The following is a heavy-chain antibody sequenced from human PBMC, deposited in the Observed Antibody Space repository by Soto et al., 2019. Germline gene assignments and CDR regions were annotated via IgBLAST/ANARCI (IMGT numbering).Heavy chain of an antibody. CDR3: AKGPILTSWYGYYDFWSGYYGVEDAFDI. V-gene: IGHV3-23*01. Sequence: GGSLRLSCAASGFTFSSYAMSWVRQAPGKGLEWVSAISGSGGSTYYADSVKGRFTISRDNSKNTLYLQMNSLRAEDTAVYYCAKGPILTSWYGYYDFWSGYYGVEDAFDIWGQGTMVTVSS. D-gene: IGHD3-3*01. CDR2: ISGSGGST. J-gene: IGHJ3*02. CDR1: GFTFSSYA.